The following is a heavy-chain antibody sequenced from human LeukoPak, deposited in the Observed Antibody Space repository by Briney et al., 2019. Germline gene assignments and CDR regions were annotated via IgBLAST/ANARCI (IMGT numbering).Heavy chain of an antibody. CDR2: IYYSGST. D-gene: IGHD5-24*01. V-gene: IGHV4-59*08. CDR3: ARSQEMATIEFDY. J-gene: IGHJ4*02. CDR1: GGSFSSYY. Sequence: SETLSLTCAVYGGSFSSYYWSWIRQPPGKGLEWIGYIYYSGSTNYNPSLKSRVTISVDTSKNQFSLKLSSVTAADTAVYYCARSQEMATIEFDYWGQGTLVTVSS.